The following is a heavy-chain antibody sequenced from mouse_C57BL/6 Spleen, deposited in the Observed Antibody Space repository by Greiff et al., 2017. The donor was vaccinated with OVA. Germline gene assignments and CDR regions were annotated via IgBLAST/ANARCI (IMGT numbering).Heavy chain of an antibody. V-gene: IGHV1-26*01. Sequence: EVQLQQSGPELVKPGASVKISCKASGYTFTDYYMNWVKQSHGKSLEWIGDINPNNGGTSYTQKFKGKATLPVDKASSTAYMELRSLTSEDSAVYYCARYYGSSYVGVFFDYWGQGTTLTVSS. CDR2: INPNNGGT. J-gene: IGHJ2*01. CDR3: ARYYGSSYVGVFFDY. D-gene: IGHD1-1*01. CDR1: GYTFTDYY.